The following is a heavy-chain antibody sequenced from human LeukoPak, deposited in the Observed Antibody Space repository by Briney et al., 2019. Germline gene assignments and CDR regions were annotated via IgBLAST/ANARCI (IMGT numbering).Heavy chain of an antibody. J-gene: IGHJ4*02. CDR1: GFTFSNAW. CDR2: IKSETDGGTT. CDR3: TTGPAPYSGTYFDY. Sequence: GGSLRLSCAASGFTFSNAWMSWVRQAPGKGLEWVGRIKSETDGGTTDYAAPVKGRFTISRDDSKNTLYLQMNSLKTEDTAVYYCTTGPAPYSGTYFDYWGQGTLVTVSS. D-gene: IGHD1-26*01. V-gene: IGHV3-15*01.